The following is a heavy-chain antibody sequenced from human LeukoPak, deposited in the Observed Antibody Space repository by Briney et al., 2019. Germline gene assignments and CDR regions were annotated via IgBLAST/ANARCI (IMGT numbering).Heavy chain of an antibody. Sequence: ASVKVSCKASGYTFTSYYMHWVRQAPGQGLEWMGIINPSGGSTSYAQKFQGRVTMTRDTSTSTVYMELSSLRAEDTAVYYCAGVEDVVVTYRHFDYWGQGTLVTVSS. CDR2: INPSGGST. CDR3: AGVEDVVVTYRHFDY. V-gene: IGHV1-46*01. J-gene: IGHJ4*02. CDR1: GYTFTSYY. D-gene: IGHD2-21*02.